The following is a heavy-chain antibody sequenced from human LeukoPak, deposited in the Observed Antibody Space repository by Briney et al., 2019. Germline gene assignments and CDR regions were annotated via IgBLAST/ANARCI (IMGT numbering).Heavy chain of an antibody. D-gene: IGHD4-17*01. J-gene: IGHJ4*02. CDR1: GGSISGYY. CDR2: INYSGNT. Sequence: NPSETLSLTCTVSGGSISGYYWSWIRQSPGKGLEWIGYINYSGNTNYNPSLKSRLTMSVDTSKNQFTLNLSAVTDADTAMYYGAREGRQDYVYFDHGGRGSLVTVSS. V-gene: IGHV4-59*01. CDR3: AREGRQDYVYFDH.